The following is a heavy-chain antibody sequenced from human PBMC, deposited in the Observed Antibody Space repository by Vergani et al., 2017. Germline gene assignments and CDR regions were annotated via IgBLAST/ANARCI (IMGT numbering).Heavy chain of an antibody. CDR2: IYTSGST. CDR3: ARGPLYYYDMRRAFDI. CDR1: GGSISSYY. Sequence: QVQLQESGPGLVKPSETLSLTCTVSGGSISSYYWSWIRQPAGKGLEWIGRIYTSGSTNYNPSLKSRVTMSVDTSKNQFSLKLSSVTAADTAVYYCARGPLYYYDMRRAFDIWGQGTMVTVSS. J-gene: IGHJ3*02. D-gene: IGHD3-22*01. V-gene: IGHV4-4*07.